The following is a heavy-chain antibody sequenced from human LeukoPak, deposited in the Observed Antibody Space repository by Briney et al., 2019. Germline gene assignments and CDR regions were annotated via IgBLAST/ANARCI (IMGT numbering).Heavy chain of an antibody. V-gene: IGHV3-30*02. Sequence: PGGSLRLSCAASGFTFNSYGIHWVRQAPGKGLEWVAFIWYDGSNKYYADSVKGRFTISRDNSKNTLYLQMNSLRAEDTAVYYCAMTAGYWGQGTLVTVSS. CDR3: AMTAGY. D-gene: IGHD6-13*01. CDR2: IWYDGSNK. CDR1: GFTFNSYG. J-gene: IGHJ4*02.